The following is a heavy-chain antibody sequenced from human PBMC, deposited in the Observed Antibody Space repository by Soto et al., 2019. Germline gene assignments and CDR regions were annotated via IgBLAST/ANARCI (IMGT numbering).Heavy chain of an antibody. CDR2: IYPGDSDT. J-gene: IGHJ5*02. Sequence: GESLKISCKGSGYSFTSYWIGWVRQMPGKGLEWMGIIYPGDSDTRYSPSFQGQVTISADKSISTAYLQWSSLKASDTAMYYCARHRLAARPGNWFDPWGQGTLVTAPQ. CDR3: ARHRLAARPGNWFDP. D-gene: IGHD6-6*01. V-gene: IGHV5-51*01. CDR1: GYSFTSYW.